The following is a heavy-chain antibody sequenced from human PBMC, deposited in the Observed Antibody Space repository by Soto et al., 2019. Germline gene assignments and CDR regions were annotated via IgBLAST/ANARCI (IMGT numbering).Heavy chain of an antibody. D-gene: IGHD6-19*01. J-gene: IGHJ4*02. CDR1: GFTFSSYA. CDR3: AKVGAVAVGWAVDY. CDR2: ISGSGGST. V-gene: IGHV3-23*01. Sequence: EVQLLESGGGLVQPGGYLRLSCAASGFTFSSYAMSWVRQAPGKGLEWVSAISGSGGSTYYADSVKGRFTISRDNSKNTLYLQMNSLRAEDTAVYYCAKVGAVAVGWAVDYWGQGTLVTVSS.